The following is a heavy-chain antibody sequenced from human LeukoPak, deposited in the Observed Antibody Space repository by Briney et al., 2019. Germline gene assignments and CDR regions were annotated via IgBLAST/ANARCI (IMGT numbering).Heavy chain of an antibody. CDR3: ARDRYGDGFAHFDY. CDR2: INPSGGT. V-gene: IGHV1-2*02. D-gene: IGHD5-24*01. CDR1: GYTFPSYV. Sequence: ASVKVSCKASGYTFPSYVMHWVRQAPAQGLEWMEWINPSGGTNYPQKFQGRVAITRDTSITTAYMDLSRLTSDDTAVYYCARDRYGDGFAHFDYWGQGALVTVSS. J-gene: IGHJ4*02.